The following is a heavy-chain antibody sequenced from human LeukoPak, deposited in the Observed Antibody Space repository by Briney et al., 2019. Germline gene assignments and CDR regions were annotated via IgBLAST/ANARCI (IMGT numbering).Heavy chain of an antibody. CDR3: ARMFGGYSYGYEDTTGY. J-gene: IGHJ4*02. CDR1: GFTFSSYG. CDR2: ISYDGSNK. D-gene: IGHD5-18*01. Sequence: PGGSLRLSCAASGFTFSSYGMHWVRQAPGKGLEWVAVISYDGSNKYYADSVKGRFTISRDNSKNTLYLQMNSLRAEDTAVYYCARMFGGYSYGYEDTTGYWGQGTLVTVSS. V-gene: IGHV3-30*19.